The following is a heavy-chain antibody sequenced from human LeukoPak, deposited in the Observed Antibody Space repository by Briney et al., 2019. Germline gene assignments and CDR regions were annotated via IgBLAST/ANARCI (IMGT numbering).Heavy chain of an antibody. CDR1: GFTFSSYG. V-gene: IGHV3-30*03. Sequence: GGSLRLFCAASGFTFSSYGMHWVRQAPGKGLEWVAVISYDGSNKYYADSVKGRFTISRDNSKNTLYLQMNSLRAEDTAVYYCADGDEYFQHWGQGTLVTVSS. J-gene: IGHJ1*01. CDR3: ADGDEYFQH. CDR2: ISYDGSNK. D-gene: IGHD4-17*01.